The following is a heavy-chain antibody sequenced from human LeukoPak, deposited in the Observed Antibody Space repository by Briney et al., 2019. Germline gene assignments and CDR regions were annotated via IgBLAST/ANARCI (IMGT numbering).Heavy chain of an antibody. CDR2: IYYSGST. CDR3: ARATLIAAAGNWFDP. J-gene: IGHJ5*02. V-gene: IGHV4-59*01. Sequence: PSETLSLTWTVSGGSISSYYWSWIRQPPGKGLEWIGYIYYSGSTNYNPSLKSRVTISVDTSKNQFSLKLSSVTAADTAVYYCARATLIAAAGNWFDPWGQGTLVTVSS. CDR1: GGSISSYY. D-gene: IGHD6-13*01.